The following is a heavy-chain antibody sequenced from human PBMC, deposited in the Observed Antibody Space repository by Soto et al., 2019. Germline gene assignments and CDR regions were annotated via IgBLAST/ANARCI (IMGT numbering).Heavy chain of an antibody. D-gene: IGHD3-16*01. J-gene: IGHJ6*02. V-gene: IGHV4-30-4*01. CDR2: IYYDGST. CDR3: AREGAASHTYYYGTDV. Sequence: SETLSLTCTVSGGSISSGDSYWSWIRQPPGKGLEWIGYIYYDGSTYYNPSLKSRVTISVDTSNNQFSLKLNSMTAADTSVYYCAREGAASHTYYYGTDVWGQGTTVTVSS. CDR1: GGSISSGDSY.